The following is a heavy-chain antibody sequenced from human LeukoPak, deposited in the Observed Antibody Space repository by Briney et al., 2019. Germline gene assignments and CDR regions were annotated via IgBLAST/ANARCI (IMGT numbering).Heavy chain of an antibody. Sequence: AGGSLRLSCAASGFTFSSYAMSWVRQAPGKGLEWVSAISGSGGSTYYADSVKGRFTISRDNSKNTLYLQMNSLRAEDTAVYYCAKGYLLLRFLEWLTQYDAFDIWGHGTMVTVSS. V-gene: IGHV3-23*01. D-gene: IGHD3-3*01. CDR2: ISGSGGST. CDR1: GFTFSSYA. J-gene: IGHJ3*02. CDR3: AKGYLLLRFLEWLTQYDAFDI.